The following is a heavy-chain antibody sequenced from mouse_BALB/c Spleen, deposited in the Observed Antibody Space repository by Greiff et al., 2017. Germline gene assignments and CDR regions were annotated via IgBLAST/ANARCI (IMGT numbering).Heavy chain of an antibody. CDR3: AIYGLYYFDY. Sequence: EVQLQESGPGLVKPSQSLSLTCSVTGYSITSGYYWNWIRQFPGNKLEWMGYISYDGSNNYNPSLKNRISITRDTSKNQFFLKLNSVTTEDTATYYCAIYGLYYFDYWGQGTTLTVSS. D-gene: IGHD1-1*02. V-gene: IGHV3-6*02. J-gene: IGHJ2*01. CDR2: ISYDGSN. CDR1: GYSITSGYY.